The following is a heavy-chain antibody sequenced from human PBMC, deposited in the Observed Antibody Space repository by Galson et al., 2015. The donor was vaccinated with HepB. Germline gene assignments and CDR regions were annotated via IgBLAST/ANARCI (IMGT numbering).Heavy chain of an antibody. D-gene: IGHD2-15*01. V-gene: IGHV3-30-3*01. Sequence: SLRLSCAASGFTFSSYAMHWVRQAPGKGLEWVAVISYDGSNKYYADSVKGRFTISRDNSKNTLYLQMNSLRAEDTAVYYCARVPPGYCSGGSCYSGAFDIWGQGTMVTVSS. CDR3: ARVPPGYCSGGSCYSGAFDI. J-gene: IGHJ3*02. CDR1: GFTFSSYA. CDR2: ISYDGSNK.